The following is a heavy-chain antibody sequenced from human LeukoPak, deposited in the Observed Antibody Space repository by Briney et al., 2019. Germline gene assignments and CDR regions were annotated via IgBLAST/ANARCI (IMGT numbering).Heavy chain of an antibody. D-gene: IGHD4-23*01. CDR2: IYSGGST. CDR3: ARGLYYGGNLGLN. V-gene: IGHV3-53*01. Sequence: PGGSLRLSCAASGFTVSSNYMSWVRQAPGKGLEWVSVIYSGGSTYYADSVKGRFTISRDNAKNSLYLQMNSLRAEDTAVYYCARGLYYGGNLGLNWGQGTLVTVSS. CDR1: GFTVSSNY. J-gene: IGHJ4*02.